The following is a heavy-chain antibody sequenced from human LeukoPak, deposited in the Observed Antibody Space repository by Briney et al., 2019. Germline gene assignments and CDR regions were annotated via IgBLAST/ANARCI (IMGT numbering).Heavy chain of an antibody. D-gene: IGHD1-7*01. CDR3: ARDLDGNYRFDF. CDR1: GGTFSSYA. Sequence: SVKVSCKASGGTFSSYAISWVRQAPGQGLEWMGGIIPIFGTANYAQKFQGRVTITADESTSTAYMELSSLRSEDTAVYYCARDLDGNYRFDFWGQGTLVTVSS. CDR2: IIPIFGTA. J-gene: IGHJ4*02. V-gene: IGHV1-69*13.